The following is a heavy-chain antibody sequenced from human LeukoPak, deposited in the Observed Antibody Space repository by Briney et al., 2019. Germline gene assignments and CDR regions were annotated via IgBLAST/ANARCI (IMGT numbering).Heavy chain of an antibody. CDR3: AKDYQDDFWSGYSGGDY. V-gene: IGHV3-11*01. CDR1: GFTFSDYY. Sequence: GGSLRLSCAASGFTFSDYYMSWIRQAPGKGLEWISYLSGSDSTIYYADSVKGRFTISRDNAKNSLYLQMNSLRAEDTAVYYCAKDYQDDFWSGYSGGDYWGQGTLVTVSS. CDR2: LSGSDSTI. J-gene: IGHJ4*02. D-gene: IGHD3-3*01.